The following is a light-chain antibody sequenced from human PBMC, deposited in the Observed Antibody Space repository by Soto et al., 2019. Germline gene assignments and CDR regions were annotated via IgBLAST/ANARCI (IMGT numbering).Light chain of an antibody. V-gene: IGKV3-20*01. CDR2: GAF. Sequence: IVLTQSPGTLSLSPGERATLSCRASQSVISSYLAWYQQKPGQPPRLLIYGAFNRATGIPDRFSGSASGTDFTLTISRLEPEDFAMYYCQQYGSSSWTFGQGTRVEIK. CDR3: QQYGSSSWT. CDR1: QSVISSY. J-gene: IGKJ1*01.